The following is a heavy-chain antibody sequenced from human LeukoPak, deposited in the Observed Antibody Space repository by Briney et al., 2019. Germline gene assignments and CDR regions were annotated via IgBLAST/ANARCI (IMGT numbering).Heavy chain of an antibody. CDR1: GFTFSSYG. D-gene: IGHD5-24*01. Sequence: GGSLRLSCAASGFTFSSYGMHWVRQAPGKGLEWVAVISYDGSNKYYADSVKGRFTTSRDNSKNTLYLQMNSLRAEDTAVYYCAKDPSRDGYIYYYYGMDVWGQGTTVTVSS. CDR3: AKDPSRDGYIYYYYGMDV. CDR2: ISYDGSNK. V-gene: IGHV3-30*18. J-gene: IGHJ6*02.